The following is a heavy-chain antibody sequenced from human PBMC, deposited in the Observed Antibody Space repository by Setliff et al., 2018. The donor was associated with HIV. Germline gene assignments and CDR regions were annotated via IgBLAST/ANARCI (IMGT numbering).Heavy chain of an antibody. CDR3: ARGLYSSGWYGI. CDR2: INHRGST. Sequence: PSETLSLTCAVYGGSFSGYYWSWIRQPPGKGLEWIGEINHRGSTNCNPSLKSRVSISVDTSKNQFSLKLSSVTAADTAVYYCARGLYSSGWYGIWGQGTMVTVS. D-gene: IGHD6-19*01. CDR1: GGSFSGYY. J-gene: IGHJ3*02. V-gene: IGHV4-34*01.